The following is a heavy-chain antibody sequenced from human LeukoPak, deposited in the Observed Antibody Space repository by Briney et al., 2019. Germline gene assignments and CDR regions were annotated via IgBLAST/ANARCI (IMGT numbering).Heavy chain of an antibody. CDR1: GFTFDDYA. D-gene: IGHD1-7*01. J-gene: IGHJ5*02. Sequence: PGGSLRLSCAASGFTFDDYAMHWVRQAPGKGLEWVSGISWNSGSIGYADSVKGRFTISRDNAKNSLYLQMNSLRAEDTAVYYCARRTGTTISWFDPWGQGTLVTVSS. CDR3: ARRTGTTISWFDP. V-gene: IGHV3-9*01. CDR2: ISWNSGSI.